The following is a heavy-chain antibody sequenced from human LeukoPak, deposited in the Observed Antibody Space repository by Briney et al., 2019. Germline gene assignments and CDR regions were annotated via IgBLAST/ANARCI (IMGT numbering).Heavy chain of an antibody. Sequence: SETLSLTCTVSDGALTGYYWGWIRQPPGKGLDWVGHTHYGGTTNYNPSLKSRVTISVDTSKNQFSLKVTSVTAADTAVYYCARGYSTSWTYYFDYWGQGALVTVSS. D-gene: IGHD6-13*01. CDR1: DGALTGYY. CDR3: ARGYSTSWTYYFDY. J-gene: IGHJ4*02. CDR2: THYGGTT. V-gene: IGHV4-59*01.